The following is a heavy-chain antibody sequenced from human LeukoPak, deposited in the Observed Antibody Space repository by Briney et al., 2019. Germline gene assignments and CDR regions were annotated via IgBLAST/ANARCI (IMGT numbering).Heavy chain of an antibody. Sequence: SGPTLVNPTQTLTLTCTFSGFSFSTSGVGVGWIRQPPGKALEWLALIYWDDDKRYSPSLKSRLTITKDPSKHQVVLTMTNMDPVDTATYYCARSPGPFYFHYWGQGTLVTVSS. CDR3: ARSPGPFYFHY. V-gene: IGHV2-5*02. J-gene: IGHJ4*02. CDR1: GFSFSTSGVG. CDR2: IYWDDDK.